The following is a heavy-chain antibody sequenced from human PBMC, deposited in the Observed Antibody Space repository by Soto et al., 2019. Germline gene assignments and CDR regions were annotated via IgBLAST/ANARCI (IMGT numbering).Heavy chain of an antibody. D-gene: IGHD2-15*01. V-gene: IGHV3-66*01. CDR3: ARELRCSGGSCYSSWFDP. CDR2: IYSGGST. Sequence: EVQLVESGGGLVQPGGSLRLSCAASGFTVSSNYMSWVRQAPGKGLEWVSVIYSGGSTYYADSVKGRFTISRDNSKNTLYLQMNSLRAEDTAVYYCARELRCSGGSCYSSWFDPWGQGTLATVSS. CDR1: GFTVSSNY. J-gene: IGHJ5*02.